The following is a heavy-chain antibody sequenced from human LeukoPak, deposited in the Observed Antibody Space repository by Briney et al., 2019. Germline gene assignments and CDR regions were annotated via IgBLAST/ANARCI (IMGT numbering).Heavy chain of an antibody. CDR3: ARHYCSDAKCYYFDY. J-gene: IGHJ4*02. CDR1: VGSISNYY. Sequence: SETLSLTCTVSVGSISNYYWSWIRQPPGKGLEWIGFISDSGSTNYNPSLKSRVTLSADTSEKQVSPKLSSVTTADTAVYYCARHYCSDAKCYYFDYWGQGTLVSVSS. D-gene: IGHD2-15*01. CDR2: ISDSGST. V-gene: IGHV4-59*01.